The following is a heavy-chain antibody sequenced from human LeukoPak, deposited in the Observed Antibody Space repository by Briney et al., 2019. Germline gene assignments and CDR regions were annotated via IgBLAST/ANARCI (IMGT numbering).Heavy chain of an antibody. V-gene: IGHV3-23*01. J-gene: IGHJ4*02. D-gene: IGHD3-22*01. CDR1: GLTFSSYD. Sequence: GSLRLSCAVSGLTFSSYDMSWVRQAPGKGLEWVSGISGSGGRTDYADSVKGRFSISRDNSKNTLYLQMNSLRAEDTAVYYCAVSMIAFDFWGQGTLVTVSS. CDR3: AVSMIAFDF. CDR2: ISGSGGRT.